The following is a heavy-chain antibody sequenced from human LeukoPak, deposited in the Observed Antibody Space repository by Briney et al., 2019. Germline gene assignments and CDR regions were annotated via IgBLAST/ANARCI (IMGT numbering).Heavy chain of an antibody. D-gene: IGHD6-19*01. Sequence: GGSLRLSCAASGFTFSSYWMNWARQAPGKGLEWVASINHNGNVNYYVDSVKGRFTISRDNAKNSLYLQMSNLRAEDTAVYFCAKDRPSYSSGWYEGYWGQGTLVTVSS. J-gene: IGHJ4*02. CDR2: INHNGNVN. CDR3: AKDRPSYSSGWYEGY. CDR1: GFTFSSYW. V-gene: IGHV3-7*03.